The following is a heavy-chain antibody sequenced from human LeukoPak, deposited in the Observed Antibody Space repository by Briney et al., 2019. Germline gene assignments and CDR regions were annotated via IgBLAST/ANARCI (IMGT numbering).Heavy chain of an antibody. D-gene: IGHD6-19*01. V-gene: IGHV4-34*01. CDR3: ARGEEQWLVLSSVSLDY. CDR1: GASFSGYY. J-gene: IGHJ4*02. CDR2: INHSGST. Sequence: SETLFLTCAVYGASFSGYYWSWIRQPPGKGLEWIGEINHSGSTNYNPSLKSRVTISVDTSKNQFSLKLSSVTAADTAVYYCARGEEQWLVLSSVSLDYWGQGTLVTVSS.